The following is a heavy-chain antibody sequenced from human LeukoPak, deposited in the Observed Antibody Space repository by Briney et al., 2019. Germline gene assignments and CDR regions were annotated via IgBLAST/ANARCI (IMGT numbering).Heavy chain of an antibody. Sequence: GGSLRLSCAASGFTFDDYGMSWVRQVPGRGLEWICGINWNSGVTGYADSVKGRFNISRDNAKNSLYLQMNSLRADDTAVYYCARDRLHYGEYEKTLDYWGQGTLVTVSS. J-gene: IGHJ4*02. CDR1: GFTFDDYG. D-gene: IGHD4-17*01. V-gene: IGHV3-20*04. CDR2: INWNSGVT. CDR3: ARDRLHYGEYEKTLDY.